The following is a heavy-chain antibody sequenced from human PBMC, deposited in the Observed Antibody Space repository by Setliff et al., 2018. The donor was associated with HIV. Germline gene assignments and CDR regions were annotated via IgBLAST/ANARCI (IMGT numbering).Heavy chain of an antibody. CDR3: ARVSSTSCYGGPCRRTPRDYYYYYYMDV. D-gene: IGHD2-2*01. Sequence: ASVKVSCKASGYTFTSYYMHWVRQAPGQGLEWMGIINPSGGSTSYAQKFQGRVTMTRDTSTSTVYMELSSLRSEDTAVFYCARVSSTSCYGGPCRRTPRDYYYYYYMDVWGKGTTVTVSS. V-gene: IGHV1-46*01. CDR1: GYTFTSYY. CDR2: INPSGGST. J-gene: IGHJ6*03.